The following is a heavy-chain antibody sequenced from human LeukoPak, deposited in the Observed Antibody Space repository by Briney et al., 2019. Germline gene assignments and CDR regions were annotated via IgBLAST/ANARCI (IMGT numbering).Heavy chain of an antibody. CDR3: ARVNTMVRGVMSPWYYYYGMDV. Sequence: GGSLRLSCAAAGFTFDNYAMSWVRQAPGKGLEWVSYIRGGGAVTHYADSVKGRFTISRDNAKNTLYLQMNSLRAEDTAVYYCARVNTMVRGVMSPWYYYYGMDVWGKGTTVTVSS. V-gene: IGHV3-23*01. D-gene: IGHD3-10*01. J-gene: IGHJ6*04. CDR2: IRGGGAVT. CDR1: GFTFDNYA.